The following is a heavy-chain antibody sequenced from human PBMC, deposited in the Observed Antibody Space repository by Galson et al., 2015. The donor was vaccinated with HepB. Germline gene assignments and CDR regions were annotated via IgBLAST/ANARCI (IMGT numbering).Heavy chain of an antibody. J-gene: IGHJ6*02. V-gene: IGHV3-48*02. CDR2: ISSSSSTI. CDR1: GFTFSSYS. Sequence: SLRLSCAASGFTFSSYSMNWVRQAPGKGLEWVSYISSSSSTIYYADSVKGRFTISRDNAKNSLYLQMNSLRDEDTAVYYCARKYSSVLWPGGPHYGMDVWGQGTTVTVSS. D-gene: IGHD6-25*01. CDR3: ARKYSSVLWPGGPHYGMDV.